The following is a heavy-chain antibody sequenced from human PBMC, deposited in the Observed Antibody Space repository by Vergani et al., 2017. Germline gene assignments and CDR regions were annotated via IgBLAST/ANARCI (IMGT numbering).Heavy chain of an antibody. D-gene: IGHD2-2*01. CDR3: ARLANDIVVVGYMDV. CDR2: IYYSGST. Sequence: VQLVESGGGLVKPGGSLRLSCAASGFTFSSYSMNWVRQAPGKGLEWIGSIYYSGSTYYNPSLKSRVTISVDTYKNQFSLKLSSVTAADTAVYCCARLANDIVVVGYMDVWGRGTTVTVSS. J-gene: IGHJ6*02. V-gene: IGHV4-59*05. CDR1: GFTFSSYSMN.